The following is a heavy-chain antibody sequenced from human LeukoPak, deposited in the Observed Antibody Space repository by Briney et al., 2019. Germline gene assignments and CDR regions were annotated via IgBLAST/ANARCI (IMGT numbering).Heavy chain of an antibody. CDR1: GFTFDDYA. Sequence: GGSLRLSCAASGFTFDDYAMHWVRQAPGKGLEWVSGISWNSGSIGCADSVKGRFTISRDNAKNSLYLQMNSLRAEDTALYYCAKDRSINIAVAGPFDYWGQGTLVTVSS. V-gene: IGHV3-9*01. D-gene: IGHD6-19*01. CDR3: AKDRSINIAVAGPFDY. J-gene: IGHJ4*02. CDR2: ISWNSGSI.